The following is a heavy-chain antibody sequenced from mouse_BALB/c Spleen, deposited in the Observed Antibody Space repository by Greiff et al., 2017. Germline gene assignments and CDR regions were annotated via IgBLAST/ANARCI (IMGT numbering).Heavy chain of an antibody. CDR1: GYTFTSYW. D-gene: IGHD2-4*01. CDR2: INPSTGYT. J-gene: IGHJ3*01. Sequence: QVQLQQSGAELAKPGASVKMSCKASGYTFTSYWMHWVKQRPGQGLEWIGYINPSTGYTEYNQKFKNKATLTADKSSSTAYMQLSSLTSEDSAVYYVSLFIYYDYDVDPWFAYWGQGTLVTVSA. V-gene: IGHV1-7*01. CDR3: SLFIYYDYDVDPWFAY.